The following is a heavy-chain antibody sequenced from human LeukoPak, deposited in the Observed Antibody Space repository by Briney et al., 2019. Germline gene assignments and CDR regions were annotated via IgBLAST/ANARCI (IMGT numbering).Heavy chain of an antibody. Sequence: GGSLRLSCAASGFTVSSNYMGWVRQAPGKGLEWVSVIYSGGSTYYADSVKGRFTISRDNSKNTLYLQMNSLRAEDTAVYYCAKDGGGSGIADLDYWGQGTLVTVSS. CDR2: IYSGGST. CDR3: AKDGGGSGIADLDY. V-gene: IGHV3-53*01. D-gene: IGHD6-13*01. CDR1: GFTVSSNY. J-gene: IGHJ4*02.